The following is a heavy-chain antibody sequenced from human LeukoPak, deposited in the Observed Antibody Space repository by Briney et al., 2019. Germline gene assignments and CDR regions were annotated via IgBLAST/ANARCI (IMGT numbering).Heavy chain of an antibody. D-gene: IGHD3-22*01. V-gene: IGHV4-39*07. CDR1: GGSISSSSCY. Sequence: SETLSLTCTVSGGSISSSSCYWGWIRQPPGKGLEWIGSIYYRGSTYYNPSLKSRVTISVDTSKNQFSLKLSSVTAADTAVYYCARTKLGGGAYYYDNADYWGQGTLVTVSS. CDR3: ARTKLGGGAYYYDNADY. J-gene: IGHJ4*02. CDR2: IYYRGST.